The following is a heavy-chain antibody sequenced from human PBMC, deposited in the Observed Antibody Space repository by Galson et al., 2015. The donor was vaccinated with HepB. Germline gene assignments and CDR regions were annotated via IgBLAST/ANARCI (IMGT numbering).Heavy chain of an antibody. Sequence: ETLSLTCTVSGGSISSSSYYWGWIRQPPGKGLEWIGSIYYSGSTYYNPSLKSRVTISVDTSKNQFSLKLSSVTAADTAVYYCARLSLGGGYLYNYFDYWGQGTLVTVSS. CDR3: ARLSLGGGYLYNYFDY. CDR1: GGSISSSSYY. CDR2: IYYSGST. V-gene: IGHV4-39*01. D-gene: IGHD5-12*01. J-gene: IGHJ4*02.